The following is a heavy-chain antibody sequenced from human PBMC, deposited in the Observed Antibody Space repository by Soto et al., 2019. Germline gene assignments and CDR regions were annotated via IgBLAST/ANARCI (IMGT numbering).Heavy chain of an antibody. CDR1: GGTFSSYT. CDR3: AREGRFLEWLSPFDY. J-gene: IGHJ4*02. V-gene: IGHV1-69*08. D-gene: IGHD3-3*01. CDR2: IIPILGIA. Sequence: QVQLVQSGAEVKKPGSSVKVSCKASGGTFSSYTISWVRQAPGQGLEWMGRIIPILGIANYAQKFQGRVTITADKSTSTAYRELSSLRSEDTAVYYCAREGRFLEWLSPFDYWGQGTLVTVSS.